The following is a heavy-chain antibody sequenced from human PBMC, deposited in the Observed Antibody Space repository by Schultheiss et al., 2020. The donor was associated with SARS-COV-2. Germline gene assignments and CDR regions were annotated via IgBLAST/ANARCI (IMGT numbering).Heavy chain of an antibody. V-gene: IGHV3-21*01. CDR2: ISSSSSYI. CDR1: GFTFSNAW. J-gene: IGHJ6*02. D-gene: IGHD6-13*01. CDR3: ARETLDSSWYTRRWSIRYGMDV. Sequence: GGSLRLSCAASGFTFSNAWMSWVRQAPGKGLEWVSSISSSSSYIYYADSVKGRFTISRDNAKNSLYLQMNSLRAEDTAVYYCARETLDSSWYTRRWSIRYGMDVWGQGTTVTVSS.